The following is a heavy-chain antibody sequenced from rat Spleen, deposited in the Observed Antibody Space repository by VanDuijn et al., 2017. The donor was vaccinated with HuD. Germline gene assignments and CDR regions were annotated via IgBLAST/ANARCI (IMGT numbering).Heavy chain of an antibody. D-gene: IGHD1-2*01. J-gene: IGHJ1*01. CDR3: ARLTSYYYSSYWYFDF. V-gene: IGHV3-1*01. CDR2: ISYSGST. CDR1: GYSITSNY. Sequence: EVQLQESGPGLVKPSQSLSLTCSVTGYSITSNYWGWIRKFPGNKMEWIGHISYSGSTSYNPSLKSRISITRDTSKNQFFLQLNSVTTEDTATYYCARLTSYYYSSYWYFDFWGPGTMVTVSS.